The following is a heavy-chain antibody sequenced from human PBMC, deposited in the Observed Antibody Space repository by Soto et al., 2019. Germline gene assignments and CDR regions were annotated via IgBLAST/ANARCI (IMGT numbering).Heavy chain of an antibody. Sequence: EVQLVESGGGLVQPGRSLRLSCAASGFTFDDYAMHWVRQAPGKGLEWVSGISWNSGSIGYADSVKSRFTISRDNAKNSLYLQMNSLRAEDTALYYCAKGRYCSGGSCYYYFDYWGQGTLVTVSS. J-gene: IGHJ4*02. D-gene: IGHD2-15*01. V-gene: IGHV3-9*01. CDR3: AKGRYCSGGSCYYYFDY. CDR1: GFTFDDYA. CDR2: ISWNSGSI.